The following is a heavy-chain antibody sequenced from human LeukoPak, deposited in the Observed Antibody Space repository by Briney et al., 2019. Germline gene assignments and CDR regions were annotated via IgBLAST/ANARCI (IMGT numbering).Heavy chain of an antibody. D-gene: IGHD1-26*01. CDR2: TYYRSKWYN. V-gene: IGHV6-1*01. CDR1: GDSVSSNSAA. Sequence: SQTLSLTCAISGDSVSSNSAAWNWIRQSPSRGLEWLGRTYYRSKWYNDYAVSVKSRITINPDTSKNQFSLQLNSVTPEDTAVYYCARDRGATDYYYYYGMDVGGQGPTVTVSS. J-gene: IGHJ6*02. CDR3: ARDRGATDYYYYYGMDV.